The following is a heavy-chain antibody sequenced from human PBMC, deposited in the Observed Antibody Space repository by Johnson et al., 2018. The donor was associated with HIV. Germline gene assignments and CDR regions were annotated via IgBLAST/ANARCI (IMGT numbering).Heavy chain of an antibody. CDR2: IDTDGDT. J-gene: IGHJ3*02. V-gene: IGHV3-13*01. CDR1: GFSLRTYD. D-gene: IGHD4-11*01. Sequence: MLLVESGGGFVQPGGSLRLSCAASGFSLRTYDMHWVRQTTGRGLEWVSEIDTDGDTYYPGSVKGRFSTSRDNDRNSVHLQMNNLRADDTALYYCARRSIQSDGFDIWGQGTMVTVSS. CDR3: ARRSIQSDGFDI.